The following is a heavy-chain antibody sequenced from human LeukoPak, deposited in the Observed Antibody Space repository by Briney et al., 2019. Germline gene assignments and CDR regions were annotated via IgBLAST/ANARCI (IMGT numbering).Heavy chain of an antibody. CDR1: GFTFSSYS. Sequence: GGSLRLSCAASGFTFSSYSMNWVRQAPGKGLEWVSYISSSSSTIYYADSVKGRFTIPRDNAKNSLYLQMNSLRAEDTAVYYCARDSGYCSSTGCYVHYFDYWGQGTLVTVSS. CDR3: ARDSGYCSSTGCYVHYFDY. V-gene: IGHV3-48*04. D-gene: IGHD2-2*01. J-gene: IGHJ4*02. CDR2: ISSSSSTI.